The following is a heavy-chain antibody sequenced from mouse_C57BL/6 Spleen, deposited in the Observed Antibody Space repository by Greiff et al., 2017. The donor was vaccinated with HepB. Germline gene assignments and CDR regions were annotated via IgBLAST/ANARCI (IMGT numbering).Heavy chain of an antibody. CDR1: GYTFTDYY. V-gene: IGHV1-26*01. D-gene: IGHD1-1*01. J-gene: IGHJ3*01. CDR3: ARWGYGSAWFAY. CDR2: INPNNGGT. Sequence: EVQLQQSGPELVKPGASVKISCKASGYTFTDYYMNWVKQSHGKSLEWIGDINPNNGGTSYNQKFKGKATLTVDKSSSTAYMELRSLTSEDSAVYYCARWGYGSAWFAYWGHRTLVTVSA.